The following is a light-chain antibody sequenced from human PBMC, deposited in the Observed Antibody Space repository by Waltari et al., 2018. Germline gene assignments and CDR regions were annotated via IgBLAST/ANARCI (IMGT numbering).Light chain of an antibody. Sequence: SYDLTQPPSVSVSPGPTANIICSGDKLGLTSGWWYQQKPGRSPRLVIYQTNKPPSGIPEPFSGSNSWNAATLTISGTQAMDEADYFCQAWDGSTVLFGGGTKLTVL. J-gene: IGLJ2*01. CDR3: QAWDGSTVL. CDR2: QTN. CDR1: KLGLTS. V-gene: IGLV3-1*01.